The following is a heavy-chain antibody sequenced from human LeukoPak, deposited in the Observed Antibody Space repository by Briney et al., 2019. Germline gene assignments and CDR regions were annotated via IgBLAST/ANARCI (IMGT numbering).Heavy chain of an antibody. D-gene: IGHD3-22*01. CDR1: GGSFSGYY. V-gene: IGHV4-34*01. J-gene: IGHJ5*02. CDR2: IYYSGST. CDR3: ARDMAIVVVANTHWFDP. Sequence: PSETLSLTCAVYGGSFSGYYWGWIRQPPGKGLEWIGSIYYSGSTYYNPSLKSRVTISVDTSKNQFSLKLSSVTAADTAVYYCARDMAIVVVANTHWFDPWGQGTLVTVSS.